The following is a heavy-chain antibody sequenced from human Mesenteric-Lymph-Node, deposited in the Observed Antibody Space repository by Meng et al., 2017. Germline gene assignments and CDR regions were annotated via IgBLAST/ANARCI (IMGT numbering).Heavy chain of an antibody. CDR3: ARDSYGWGSHNY. J-gene: IGHJ4*02. V-gene: IGHV3-48*03. Sequence: GESLKISCAASGFTFRNYEMNWVRQAPGKGLEWVSYISSRGTIIHYADSVKGRFTISRDNAKNSLYLQMNSLRAEDTAVYYCARDSYGWGSHNYWGQGMLVTVSS. CDR2: ISSRGTII. D-gene: IGHD3-10*01. CDR1: GFTFRNYE.